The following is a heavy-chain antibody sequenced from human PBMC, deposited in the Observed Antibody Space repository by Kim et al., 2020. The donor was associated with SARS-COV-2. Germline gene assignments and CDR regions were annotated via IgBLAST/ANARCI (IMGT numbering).Heavy chain of an antibody. CDR2: IKSKTDGGTT. J-gene: IGHJ5*02. CDR3: TTDYLGDGGSYSPGRFDP. Sequence: GGSLRLSCAASGFTFSNAWMSWVRQAPGKGLEWVGRIKSKTDGGTTDYAAPVKGRFTISRDDSKNTLYLQMNSLKTEDTAVYYCTTDYLGDGGSYSPGRFDPWGQGTLVTVSS. D-gene: IGHD1-26*01. V-gene: IGHV3-15*01. CDR1: GFTFSNAW.